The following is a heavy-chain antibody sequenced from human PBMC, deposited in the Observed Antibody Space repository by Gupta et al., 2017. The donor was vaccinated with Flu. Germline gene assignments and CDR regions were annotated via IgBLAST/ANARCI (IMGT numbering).Heavy chain of an antibody. CDR1: GFAFSNYA. V-gene: IGHV3-23*01. CDR3: AKDRGFYDSSGYYDALDI. J-gene: IGHJ3*02. D-gene: IGHD3-22*01. CDR2: MGGNGAGT. Sequence: EVQLLESGGGLVQPGGALRLSGAASGFAFSNYASRWVRQTPGKGLGWVSTMGGNGAGTYYSDPVKGRFTISRDNSKNTLYLQMNSLRAEDTAVYYCAKDRGFYDSSGYYDALDIWGQGTMVTVSS.